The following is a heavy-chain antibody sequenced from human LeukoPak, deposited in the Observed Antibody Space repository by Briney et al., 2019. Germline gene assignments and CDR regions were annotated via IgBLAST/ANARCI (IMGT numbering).Heavy chain of an antibody. CDR2: INPNSGGT. Sequence: GASVKVSCKASGYTFTSYYKHWVRQAPGQGLEWMGWINPNSGGTNYAQKFQGWVTMTRDTSISTAYMELSRLRSGDAAVYYCARLGDYTDFDYWGQGTLVTVSS. CDR3: ARLGDYTDFDY. CDR1: GYTFTSYY. V-gene: IGHV1-2*04. D-gene: IGHD4-17*01. J-gene: IGHJ4*02.